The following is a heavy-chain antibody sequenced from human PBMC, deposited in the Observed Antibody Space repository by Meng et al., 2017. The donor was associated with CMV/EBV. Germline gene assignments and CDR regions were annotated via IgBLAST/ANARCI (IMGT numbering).Heavy chain of an antibody. CDR1: GGSISSSSYY. V-gene: IGHV4-39*01. CDR2: IYYSGST. Sequence: ESLKISCTVSGGSISSSSYYWGWIRQPPGKGLGWIGSIYYSGSTYYNPSLKSRVTISVDTSKNQFSLKLSSVTAADTAVYYCARQGEGDYDFWSGRRGFDYWGQGTLVTVSS. J-gene: IGHJ4*02. CDR3: ARQGEGDYDFWSGRRGFDY. D-gene: IGHD3-3*01.